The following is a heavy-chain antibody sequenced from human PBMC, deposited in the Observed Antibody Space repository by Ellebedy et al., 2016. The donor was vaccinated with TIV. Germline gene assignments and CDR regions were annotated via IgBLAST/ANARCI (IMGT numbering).Heavy chain of an antibody. J-gene: IGHJ4*02. V-gene: IGHV1-69*13. CDR2: IIPLFGTA. Sequence: SVKVSCXASGGSFSIYAISWVRQAPGQGLEWMGGIIPLFGTANSAQKFQGRLTITAGESTSTAYMELSSLRSEDTAVYYCARDRGSNGYIDYWGQGTLVTVSS. D-gene: IGHD2-8*01. CDR3: ARDRGSNGYIDY. CDR1: GGSFSIYA.